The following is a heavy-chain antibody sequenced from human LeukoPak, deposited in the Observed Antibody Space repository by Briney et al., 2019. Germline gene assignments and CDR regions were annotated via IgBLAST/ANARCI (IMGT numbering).Heavy chain of an antibody. CDR1: GYTFTGYY. D-gene: IGHD6-19*01. V-gene: IGHV1-2*02. Sequence: ASVKVSCKAPGYTFTGYYMHWVRQAPGQGLEWMGWINPNSGGTNYAQKLQGRVTMTTDTSTSTAYMELRSLRSDDTAVYYCARAEDSAVAGDYWGQGTLVTVSS. J-gene: IGHJ4*02. CDR2: INPNSGGT. CDR3: ARAEDSAVAGDY.